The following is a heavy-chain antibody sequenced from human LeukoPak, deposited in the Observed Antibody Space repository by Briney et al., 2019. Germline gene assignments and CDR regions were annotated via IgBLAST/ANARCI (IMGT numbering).Heavy chain of an antibody. V-gene: IGHV3-23*01. CDR3: AKDRVVVPAATFDY. J-gene: IGHJ4*02. Sequence: KPGGSLRLSCAASGFAFSSYGMSWVRQAPGKGLEWVSAISGSGGSTYYADSVKGRFTISRDNSKNTLYLQMNSLRAEDTAVYYCAKDRVVVPAATFDYWGQGTLVTVSS. D-gene: IGHD2-2*01. CDR1: GFAFSSYG. CDR2: ISGSGGST.